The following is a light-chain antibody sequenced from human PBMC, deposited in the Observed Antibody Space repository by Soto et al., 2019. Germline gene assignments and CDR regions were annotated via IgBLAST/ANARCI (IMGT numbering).Light chain of an antibody. V-gene: IGKV3-15*01. J-gene: IGKJ1*01. Sequence: EIVITQSPATLSVSPGETATLSCRASQSVATNLAWYQQRPGQAPRLLIYGASKRAIGLPARFSGSGSGTEFTLTITSLQSEDFEVYYCQQYNNWTQTFGQGTKVDIK. CDR1: QSVATN. CDR3: QQYNNWTQT. CDR2: GAS.